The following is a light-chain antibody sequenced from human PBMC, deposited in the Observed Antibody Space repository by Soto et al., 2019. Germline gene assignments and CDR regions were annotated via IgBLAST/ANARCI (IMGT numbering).Light chain of an antibody. CDR3: QSYDGSLKV. CDR2: LSN. V-gene: IGLV1-40*01. CDR1: TSNIGAGFD. J-gene: IGLJ3*02. Sequence: QSVLTQPPSVSGAPGQRVTIYCTGSTSNIGAGFDVHWYQQLPGTAPKLLIYLSNNRPSGVPDRFSGSKSGTSASLAITGLQAEDEADYYCQSYDGSLKVFGGGTKLTVL.